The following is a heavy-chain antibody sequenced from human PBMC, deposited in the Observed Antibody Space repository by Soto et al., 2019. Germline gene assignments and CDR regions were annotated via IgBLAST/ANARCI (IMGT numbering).Heavy chain of an antibody. CDR2: IYYSGST. CDR3: ARTTAVPNSLRSRYFFDY. D-gene: IGHD4-17*01. CDR1: GGSISSYY. J-gene: IGHJ4*02. Sequence: SSETLSLTCTVSGGSISSYYWSWIRQPPGKGLEWIGYIYYSGSTNYNPSLKSRVTISVDLSKNQFSLRLSSVTTADTALYYCARTTAVPNSLRSRYFFDYWGQGTLVTVSS. V-gene: IGHV4-59*01.